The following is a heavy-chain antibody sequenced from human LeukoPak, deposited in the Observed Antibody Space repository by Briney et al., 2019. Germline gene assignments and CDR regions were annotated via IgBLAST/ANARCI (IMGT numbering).Heavy chain of an antibody. V-gene: IGHV4-59*01. J-gene: IGHJ4*02. CDR1: GGSISSYY. CDR3: ARGPHYYDSSGYHDY. CDR2: IYYSGST. D-gene: IGHD3-22*01. Sequence: ASETLSLTCTVSGGSISSYYWSWVRQPPGKGLEWIGYIYYSGSTNYNPSLKSRVTISVDTSKNQFSLKLSSVTAADTAVYYCARGPHYYDSSGYHDYWGQGTLVTVSS.